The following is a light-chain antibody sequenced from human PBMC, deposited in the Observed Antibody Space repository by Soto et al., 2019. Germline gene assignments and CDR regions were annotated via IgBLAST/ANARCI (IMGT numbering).Light chain of an antibody. CDR3: QQYGSSPRT. V-gene: IGKV3-20*01. CDR2: AAS. CDR1: QSVRSSY. J-gene: IGKJ1*01. Sequence: DIVMTQSPDSLAVSLGERATLSCRASQSVRSSYLAWYQQTPGQTPRLLIYAASSRATGIPDRFSGSGSGTDFSLTISRLEAEDFAVYYCQQYGSSPRTFGQGTKVDI.